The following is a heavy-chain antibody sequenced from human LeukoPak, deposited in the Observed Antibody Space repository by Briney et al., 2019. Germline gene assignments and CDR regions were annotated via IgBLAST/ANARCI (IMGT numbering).Heavy chain of an antibody. D-gene: IGHD2-15*01. V-gene: IGHV1-8*03. CDR3: AGGKGYCSGGSCFWGNWFDP. CDR2: MNPNSGNT. J-gene: IGHJ5*02. Sequence: ASVKVSCKASGYTFTSYDINWVRQATGQGLEWMGWMNPNSGNTGYAQKFQGRVTITRNTSISTAYMELSSLRSEDTAVYYCAGGKGYCSGGSCFWGNWFDPWGQGTLVTVSS. CDR1: GYTFTSYD.